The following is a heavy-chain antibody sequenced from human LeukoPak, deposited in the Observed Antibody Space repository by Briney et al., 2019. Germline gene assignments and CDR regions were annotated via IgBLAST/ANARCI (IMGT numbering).Heavy chain of an antibody. J-gene: IGHJ4*02. D-gene: IGHD1-26*01. CDR1: GASITTNY. Sequence: SETLSLTCTVSGASITTNYWSWFRQSPGKGLEWIGYIFYSGNTKYSPSLESRVTIFVDTSKNHFSLNLKSVTAADTAVYYCARLSTYSHFDFWGQGTLVTVSS. CDR2: IFYSGNT. CDR3: ARLSTYSHFDF. V-gene: IGHV4-59*08.